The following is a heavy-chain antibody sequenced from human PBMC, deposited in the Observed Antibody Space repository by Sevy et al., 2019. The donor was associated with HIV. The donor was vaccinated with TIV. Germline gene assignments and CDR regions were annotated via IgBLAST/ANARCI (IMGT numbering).Heavy chain of an antibody. CDR3: ARDWGCALEKILFDN. CDR2: ISAYNGHT. J-gene: IGHJ4*02. CDR1: GYTFSTYG. D-gene: IGHD3-16*01. V-gene: IGHV1-18*01. Sequence: ASVKVSCKASGYTFSTYGISWVRQAPGQGLEWMGWISAYNGHTNYAQKVQGRVTMSIDTSTRTAYMELRSLSSDDTAVYYCARDWGCALEKILFDNWGQGTLVTVSS.